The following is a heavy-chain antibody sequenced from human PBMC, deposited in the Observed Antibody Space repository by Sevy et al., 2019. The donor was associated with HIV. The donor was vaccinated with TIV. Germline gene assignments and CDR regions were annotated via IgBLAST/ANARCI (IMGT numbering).Heavy chain of an antibody. CDR2: IVVGSGNT. Sequence: ASVKVSCKASGFTFTSSAVRWVRQARGQRLEWIGWIVVGSGNTNYAQKFQERVTITRDMSTSTAYMELSSLRSEDTAVYYCAAGPMTTVPTALDYWGQGTLVTVSS. CDR3: AAGPMTTVPTALDY. V-gene: IGHV1-58*01. J-gene: IGHJ4*02. CDR1: GFTFTSSA. D-gene: IGHD4-17*01.